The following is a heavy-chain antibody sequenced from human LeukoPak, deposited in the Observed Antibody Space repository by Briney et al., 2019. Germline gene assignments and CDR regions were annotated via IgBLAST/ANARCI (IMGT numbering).Heavy chain of an antibody. V-gene: IGHV1-18*01. Sequence: VASVKVSCKASGYTFTSYGISWVRQAPGQGLEWMGWISAYNGNTNYAQKLQGRVTMTTDTSTSTAYMELRSLRSDDTAVYYCARAGYSSSWYRGVDYWGQGTLVTVSS. CDR2: ISAYNGNT. D-gene: IGHD6-13*01. J-gene: IGHJ4*02. CDR3: ARAGYSSSWYRGVDY. CDR1: GYTFTSYG.